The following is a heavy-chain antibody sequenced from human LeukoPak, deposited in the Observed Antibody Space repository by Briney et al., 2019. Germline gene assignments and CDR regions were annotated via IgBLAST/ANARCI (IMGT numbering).Heavy chain of an antibody. D-gene: IGHD2-15*01. J-gene: IGHJ3*02. CDR1: GYTLTELS. CDR2: FDPEDGET. Sequence: ASVTVSCKVSGYTLTELSMHWVRQAPGKGLEWMGGFDPEDGETIYAQKFQGRVTMTEDTSTDTAYMELSSLRSEDTAVYYCATDLCSGGSCYSGQLSVAFDIWGQGTMVTVSS. CDR3: ATDLCSGGSCYSGQLSVAFDI. V-gene: IGHV1-24*01.